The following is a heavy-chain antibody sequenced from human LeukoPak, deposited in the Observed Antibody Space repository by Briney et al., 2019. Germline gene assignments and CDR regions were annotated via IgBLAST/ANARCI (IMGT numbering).Heavy chain of an antibody. J-gene: IGHJ3*02. CDR3: ARIRDGYNDAYDI. D-gene: IGHD5-24*01. V-gene: IGHV1-46*01. CDR2: INPGGDNT. CDR1: GYTFTNYY. Sequence: ASVKASCKASGYTFTNYYIHWVRQAPGQGLEWMGLINPGGDNTNYAQNFQGRVTMTRDTSASTVYMELSSLRSEDTAIYYCARIRDGYNDAYDIWGQGTVDTVPS.